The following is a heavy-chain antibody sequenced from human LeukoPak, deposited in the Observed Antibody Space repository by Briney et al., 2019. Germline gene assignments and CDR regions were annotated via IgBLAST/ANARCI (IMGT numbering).Heavy chain of an antibody. D-gene: IGHD2-15*01. Sequence: ASVTVSCKASGYTFISYDINWVRQATGQGLEWMGWMNPNSGNTGYAQKFQGRVTMTRNTSISTAYMELSSLRSEDTAVYYCARGAPGSYCSGGSCPYFDYWGQGTLVTVSS. CDR3: ARGAPGSYCSGGSCPYFDY. V-gene: IGHV1-8*01. CDR2: MNPNSGNT. CDR1: GYTFISYD. J-gene: IGHJ4*02.